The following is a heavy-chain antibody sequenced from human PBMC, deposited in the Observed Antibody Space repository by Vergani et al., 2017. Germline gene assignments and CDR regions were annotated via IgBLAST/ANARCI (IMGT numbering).Heavy chain of an antibody. CDR2: TSSGGGDI. Sequence: EVQLLESGGGLVQPGGSRRLSCAVAGFIFDTYTMAYARQAPGKGREGVATTSSGGGDIFYADSVKGRFTISRENSKNTLFLQMNSLKDEDTAVYYCTTAWGLYYLHGEYFQYWGRGTLVSVSS. J-gene: IGHJ1*01. CDR1: GFIFDTYT. CDR3: TTAWGLYYLHGEYFQY. D-gene: IGHD3-10*01. V-gene: IGHV3-23*01.